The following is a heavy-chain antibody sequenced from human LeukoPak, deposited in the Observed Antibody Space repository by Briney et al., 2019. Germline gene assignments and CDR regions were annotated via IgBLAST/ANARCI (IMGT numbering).Heavy chain of an antibody. V-gene: IGHV6-1*01. Sequence: SQTLSLTCAISGDSVSSNSAAWNWIRQSPSRGLEWLGRTYYRSKWYNDYAVSVKSRITINPDTSKNQFSLQLNSVTPEDTAVYYCARDLSPYCSSTSCYPDAFDIWGQGTMVTVSS. CDR1: GDSVSSNSAA. D-gene: IGHD2-2*01. CDR2: TYYRSKWYN. J-gene: IGHJ3*02. CDR3: ARDLSPYCSSTSCYPDAFDI.